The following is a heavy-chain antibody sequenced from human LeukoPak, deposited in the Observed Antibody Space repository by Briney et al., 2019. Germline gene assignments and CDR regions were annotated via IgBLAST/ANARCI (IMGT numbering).Heavy chain of an antibody. V-gene: IGHV4-38-2*02. D-gene: IGHD1-26*01. CDR1: GYSISSGYY. J-gene: IGHJ5*02. CDR3: ASLGTGGWFDP. CDR2: IFHSGST. Sequence: SETLSLTCTVSGYSISSGYYWGWIRQPPGKGLEWIGSIFHSGSTYCNPSLKSRVTISVDTSKNQFSLKLSSVTAADTAVYYCASLGTGGWFDPWGQGTLVTVSS.